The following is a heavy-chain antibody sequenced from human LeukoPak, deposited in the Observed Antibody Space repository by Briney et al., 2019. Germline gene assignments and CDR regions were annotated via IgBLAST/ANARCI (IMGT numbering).Heavy chain of an antibody. D-gene: IGHD1-26*01. CDR1: GGTFISYA. J-gene: IGHJ4*02. Sequence: ASVKVSCKASGGTFISYAISWVRQAPGQGLEWMGWISAYNGNTNYAQKLQGRVTMTTDTSTSTVYMELRSLRSDDTAVYYCARGLGGSYYTVYYFDYWGQGTLVTVSS. CDR3: ARGLGGSYYTVYYFDY. CDR2: ISAYNGNT. V-gene: IGHV1-18*01.